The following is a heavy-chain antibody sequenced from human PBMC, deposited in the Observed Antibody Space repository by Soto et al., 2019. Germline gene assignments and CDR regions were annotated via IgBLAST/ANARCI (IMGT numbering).Heavy chain of an antibody. D-gene: IGHD6-13*01. V-gene: IGHV4-31*03. Sequence: PSETLSLTCTVSGGSISSGCYYWSWIRQHPGKGLEWIGYIYYSGSTYYNPSLKSRVTISVDTSKNQFSLKLSSVTAADTAVYYCARDSGSSWYADAAFDIWGQGTMVTVSS. CDR3: ARDSGSSWYADAAFDI. CDR2: IYYSGST. CDR1: GGSISSGCYY. J-gene: IGHJ3*02.